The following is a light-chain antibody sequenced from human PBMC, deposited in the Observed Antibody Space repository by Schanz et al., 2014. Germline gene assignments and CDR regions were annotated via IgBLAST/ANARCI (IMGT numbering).Light chain of an antibody. V-gene: IGKV3-20*01. Sequence: EIVLTQSPGTLSLSPGERGTLSCRASQSVSSNYLAWYQQRPGQAPRLLIYGASSRATGIPDRFSGSGSGTDFTLTISRLEPEDFAVYYCQQYGSSPLTFGGGTNVEIK. CDR1: QSVSSNY. CDR2: GAS. J-gene: IGKJ4*01. CDR3: QQYGSSPLT.